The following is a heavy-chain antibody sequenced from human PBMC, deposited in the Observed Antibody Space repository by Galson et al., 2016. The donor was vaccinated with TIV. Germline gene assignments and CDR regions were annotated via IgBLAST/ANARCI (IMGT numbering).Heavy chain of an antibody. Sequence: SVKVSCKASGDTFASYAFSWVRQAPGQGLEVMGRIIPILGSSDYAQRFQGRVTITADASTSTVYTELRSLRSEDTAMYYCARVRFGELSGYYYYMDVWGKGTTVTVSS. J-gene: IGHJ6*03. D-gene: IGHD3-10*01. CDR2: IIPILGSS. CDR1: GDTFASYA. V-gene: IGHV1-69*13. CDR3: ARVRFGELSGYYYYMDV.